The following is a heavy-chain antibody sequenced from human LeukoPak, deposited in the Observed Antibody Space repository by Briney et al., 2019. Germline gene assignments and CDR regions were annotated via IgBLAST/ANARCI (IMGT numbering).Heavy chain of an antibody. D-gene: IGHD1-26*01. V-gene: IGHV4-59*01. CDR3: ARVSGSYSDWYFDY. J-gene: IGHJ4*02. Sequence: SETLSLTCTVSGGSISSYYWSWIRQPPGKGLEWIGYIYYSGSTNYNPSLKSRVTISVDTSKNQFSLKLSSVTAADTAVYYCARVSGSYSDWYFDYWGQGTLVTVSS. CDR1: GGSISSYY. CDR2: IYYSGST.